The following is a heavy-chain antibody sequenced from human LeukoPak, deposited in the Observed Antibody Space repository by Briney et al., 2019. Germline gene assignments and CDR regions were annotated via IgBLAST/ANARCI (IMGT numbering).Heavy chain of an antibody. V-gene: IGHV3-30*02. CDR2: IRHVGSNE. Sequence: GGSLRLSCGASGFTFSNCGMHWVRQAPGKGLEWVAFIRHVGSNEYYADSVKGRFTISRDNSKNTLYLQMNSLRAEDTAVYYCARDVYRIVVVPHYFDYWGQGTLVTVSS. D-gene: IGHD3-22*01. CDR1: GFTFSNCG. J-gene: IGHJ4*02. CDR3: ARDVYRIVVVPHYFDY.